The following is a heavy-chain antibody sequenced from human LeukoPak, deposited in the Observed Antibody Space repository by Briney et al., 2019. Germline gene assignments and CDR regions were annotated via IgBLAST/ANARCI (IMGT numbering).Heavy chain of an antibody. CDR2: IYYSGST. Sequence: SETLSLTCTVSGGSISSSSYYWGWIRQPPGKGLEWIGSIYYSGSTYYNPSLKSRVTISVDTSKNQFSLKLSSVTAADTAVYYCARSGYGGNDYWGQGTLVTVSS. CDR3: ARSGYGGNDY. J-gene: IGHJ4*02. D-gene: IGHD4-23*01. V-gene: IGHV4-39*01. CDR1: GGSISSSSYY.